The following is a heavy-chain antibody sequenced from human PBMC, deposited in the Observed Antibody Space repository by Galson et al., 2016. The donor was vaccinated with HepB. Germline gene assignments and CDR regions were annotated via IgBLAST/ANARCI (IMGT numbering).Heavy chain of an antibody. CDR1: GFTYDTYA. CDR2: ISRTGEYT. CDR3: AKVAPPYDNSGYYYFDH. Sequence: SLRLSCAASGFTYDTYALSWVRQAPGKGLEWVSSISRTGEYTYYADSVRGPFVISRDNSKNTLYLEVDSLRAEDAALYYCAKVAPPYDNSGYYYFDHWGQGTLVTVSS. J-gene: IGHJ4*02. V-gene: IGHV3-23*01. D-gene: IGHD3-22*01.